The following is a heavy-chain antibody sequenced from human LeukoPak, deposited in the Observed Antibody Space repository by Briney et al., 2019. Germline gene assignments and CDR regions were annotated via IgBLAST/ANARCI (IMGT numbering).Heavy chain of an antibody. D-gene: IGHD1-26*01. CDR1: GFTFGIHG. V-gene: IGHV3-53*01. Sequence: PGGSLRISCAASGFTFGIHGMSWVRQAPGKGLEWVSVINSGGSTYYADSVKGRFTISRDNSRNTLYLQMDSLRAEDTAVYYCATTQPRSRILDSWGQGTLVTVSS. CDR3: ATTQPRSRILDS. CDR2: INSGGST. J-gene: IGHJ4*02.